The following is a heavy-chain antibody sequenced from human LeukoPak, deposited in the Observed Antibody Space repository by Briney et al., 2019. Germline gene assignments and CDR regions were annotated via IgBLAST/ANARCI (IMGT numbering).Heavy chain of an antibody. J-gene: IGHJ3*02. Sequence: ASVKVSCKASGYTFTSYDINWVRQATGQGLEWMGWMNPNSGNTGYAQKFQGRVTVTRNTSISTAYMELSSLRSEDTAVYYCASLEPVTRGAFDIWGQGTMVTVSS. CDR2: MNPNSGNT. CDR3: ASLEPVTRGAFDI. D-gene: IGHD4-17*01. V-gene: IGHV1-8*01. CDR1: GYTFTSYD.